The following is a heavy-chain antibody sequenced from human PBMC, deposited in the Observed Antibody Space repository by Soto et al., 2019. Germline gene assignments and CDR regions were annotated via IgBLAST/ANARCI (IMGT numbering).Heavy chain of an antibody. CDR2: IYPGDSDT. CDR3: ASAGAGYSGFTAYDY. CDR1: GCSFTSYW. V-gene: IGHV5-51*01. D-gene: IGHD5-12*01. J-gene: IGHJ4*02. Sequence: ESLTISCKCSGCSFTSYWIGWVRQMPGKGLEWMGIIYPGDSDTRYSPSFQGQVTISADKSISTAYLQWSSLKASDTAMYYCASAGAGYSGFTAYDYWGQGTLVTVSS.